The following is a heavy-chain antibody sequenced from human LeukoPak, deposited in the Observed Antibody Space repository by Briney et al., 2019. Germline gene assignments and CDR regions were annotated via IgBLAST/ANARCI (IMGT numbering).Heavy chain of an antibody. CDR1: GGSISSSSDY. J-gene: IGHJ5*02. CDR2: IYHSGST. Sequence: SETLSLTCTVSGGSISSSSDYWGWVRQPPGKGLEWIGEIYHSGSTNYNPSLKSRVTISVDKSKNQFSLKLSSVTAADTAVYYCARDRRRIAAAGSYNWFDPWGQETLVTVSS. V-gene: IGHV4-39*07. D-gene: IGHD6-13*01. CDR3: ARDRRRIAAAGSYNWFDP.